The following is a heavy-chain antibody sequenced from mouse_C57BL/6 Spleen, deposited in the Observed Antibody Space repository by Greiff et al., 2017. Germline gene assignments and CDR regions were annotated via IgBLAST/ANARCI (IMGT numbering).Heavy chain of an antibody. Sequence: EVLLKQSVAELVRPGASVKLSCTASGFTIKNTYMPWVKQRPEQGLEWIGRIDPANGNTNYAAKFQGKDTITADPSSNTAYLQLSSLTSEDTAIYYCATDGVHGSCVYGGQGTTLRVS. CDR1: GFTIKNTY. D-gene: IGHD5-1*01. J-gene: IGHJ2*01. CDR3: ATDGVHGSCVY. CDR2: IDPANGNT. V-gene: IGHV14-3*01.